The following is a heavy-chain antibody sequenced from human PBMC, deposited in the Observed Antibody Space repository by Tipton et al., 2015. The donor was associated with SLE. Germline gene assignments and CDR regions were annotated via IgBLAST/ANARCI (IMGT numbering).Heavy chain of an antibody. CDR2: IRFDGSKI. Sequence: SGFTFSSYGMHWVRQAPGKGLEWVAFIRFDGSKIYYADSEKGRFTISRDNSKNTLYLQMKRLRAEDTAVYYCAKGVRAGILEGFDYWGQGTLVTVSS. J-gene: IGHJ4*02. V-gene: IGHV3-30*02. CDR3: AKGVRAGILEGFDY. CDR1: GFTFSSYG. D-gene: IGHD3-10*01.